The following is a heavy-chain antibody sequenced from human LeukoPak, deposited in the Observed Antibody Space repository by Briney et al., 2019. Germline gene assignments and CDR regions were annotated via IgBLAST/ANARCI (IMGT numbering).Heavy chain of an antibody. J-gene: IGHJ6*03. CDR1: GGSLSSYY. CDR2: IYYSGST. CDR3: ARVPTDYYMDV. Sequence: SETLSLTCTVSGGSLSSYYWSWVRQPPGKGLEWIGHIYYSGSTNYNPSLKSRVTISVDTSKNQFSLKLSSVTAADTAVYYCARVPTDYYMDVWGKGTTVTVSS. D-gene: IGHD1-26*01. V-gene: IGHV4-59*01.